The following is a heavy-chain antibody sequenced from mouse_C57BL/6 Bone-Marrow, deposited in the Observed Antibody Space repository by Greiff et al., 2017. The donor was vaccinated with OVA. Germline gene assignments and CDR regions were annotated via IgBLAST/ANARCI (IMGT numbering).Heavy chain of an antibody. CDR2: IYPGDGDT. V-gene: IGHV1-80*01. Sequence: VQLQQSGAELVKPGASVKISCKASGYAFSSYWMNRVKQRPGKGLEWIGQIYPGDGDTNYNGKFKGKATLTADKSSSTAYMQLSSLTSEDSAVYFCAEGIYDYFDYWGQGTTLTVSS. D-gene: IGHD2-12*01. CDR1: GYAFSSYW. CDR3: AEGIYDYFDY. J-gene: IGHJ2*01.